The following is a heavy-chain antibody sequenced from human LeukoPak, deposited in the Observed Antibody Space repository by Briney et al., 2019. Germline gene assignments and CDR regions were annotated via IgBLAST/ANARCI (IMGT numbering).Heavy chain of an antibody. D-gene: IGHD6-13*01. CDR3: ARIRKSNSWYDAFDI. Sequence: GASVKVSCKASGDTFTAYFIHWVRQAPGQGLEWMGWINPNSGATTYAQKFQGRVTMTRDTSISTAYMELSRLRSDDTAVYYCARIRKSNSWYDAFDIWGQGTMVTVSS. V-gene: IGHV1-2*02. J-gene: IGHJ3*02. CDR2: INPNSGAT. CDR1: GDTFTAYF.